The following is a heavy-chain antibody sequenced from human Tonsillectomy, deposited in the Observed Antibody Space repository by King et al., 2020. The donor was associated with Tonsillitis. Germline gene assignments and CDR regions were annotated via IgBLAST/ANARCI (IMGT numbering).Heavy chain of an antibody. D-gene: IGHD1-26*01. CDR1: GFSLSTSGMC. Sequence: TLKESGPALVKPTQTLTLTCTFSGFSLSTSGMCVSWIRQPPGKALQWLALIAWVDDKYSRTSLKTRLTISKDTPKNQVVLTMTNMDPVDTATDYCSRIGVGATAGFDYWGQGTLVTVSS. CDR3: SRIGVGATAGFDY. CDR2: IAWVDDK. V-gene: IGHV2-70*01. J-gene: IGHJ4*02.